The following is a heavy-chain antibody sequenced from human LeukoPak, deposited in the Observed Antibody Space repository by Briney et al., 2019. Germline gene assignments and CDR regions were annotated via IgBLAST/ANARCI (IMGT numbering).Heavy chain of an antibody. D-gene: IGHD3-10*01. CDR1: GGSISSHF. J-gene: IGHJ4*02. CDR2: IYYTGST. CDR3: ARSYNSGSYYPYYCDY. V-gene: IGHV4-59*11. Sequence: SETLSLTCTVSGGSISSHFWSWVRQPPGKGLEWIGIIYYTGSTNYNPSLKSRIPMSVDTSKNQFSLKLSSVTAADTVVYYCARSYNSGSYYPYYCDYWGQGTLVTVSS.